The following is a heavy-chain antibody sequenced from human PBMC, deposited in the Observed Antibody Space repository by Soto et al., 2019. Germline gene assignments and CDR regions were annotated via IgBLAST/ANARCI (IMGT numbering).Heavy chain of an antibody. J-gene: IGHJ5*02. CDR1: GYTFTGYY. D-gene: IGHD3-22*01. CDR3: ARRDYYDSSGYYKVDWFDP. Sequence: ASVKVSCKASGYTFTGYYMHWVRQAPGQGLEWMGWINPNSGGTNYAQKFQGWVTMTRDTSISTAYMELSRLRSDDTAVYYCARRDYYDSSGYYKVDWFDPWGQGTLVTVSS. CDR2: INPNSGGT. V-gene: IGHV1-2*04.